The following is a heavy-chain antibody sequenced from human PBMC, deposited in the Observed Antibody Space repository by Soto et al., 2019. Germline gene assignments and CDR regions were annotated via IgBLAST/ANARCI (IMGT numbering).Heavy chain of an antibody. CDR2: INPSGGST. CDR1: GYPFTSYY. D-gene: IGHD3-16*01. Sequence: VXSVKVSCNASGYPFTSYYMHWVRQAPGQGLEWMGIINPSGGSTSYAQKFQGRVTMTRDTSTSTVYMELSSLRSEDTAVYYCASGGEKNNYYYYYGMDVWGQGTTVTVSS. J-gene: IGHJ6*02. V-gene: IGHV1-46*01. CDR3: ASGGEKNNYYYYYGMDV.